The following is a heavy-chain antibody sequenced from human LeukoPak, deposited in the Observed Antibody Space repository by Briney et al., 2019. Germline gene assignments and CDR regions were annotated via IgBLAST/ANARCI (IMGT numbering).Heavy chain of an antibody. Sequence: ASVKVSCKSSGGTFSSYSISWVRQVPGQGLEWMGGIIPMFGTANYAQKFQGRVTITADKSTSTGYMELSSLRSEDTAVYYCARQSPGTYFDFWGQGTLVTVSS. D-gene: IGHD1-1*01. V-gene: IGHV1-69*06. CDR2: IIPMFGTA. J-gene: IGHJ4*02. CDR3: ARQSPGTYFDF. CDR1: GGTFSSYS.